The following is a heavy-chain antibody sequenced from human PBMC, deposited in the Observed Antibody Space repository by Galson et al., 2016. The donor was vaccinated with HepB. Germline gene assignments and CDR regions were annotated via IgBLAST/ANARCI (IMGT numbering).Heavy chain of an antibody. D-gene: IGHD6-19*01. CDR1: GFIFNSYW. J-gene: IGHJ1*01. CDR3: AGGNGWLIQD. V-gene: IGHV3-7*03. CDR2: IKQDGSEV. Sequence: SLRLSCAASGFIFNSYWMNRVRQAPGKGLEWVAIIKQDGSEVYYADSVNGRFTISRDNARDSLFLHMNNVRVEDTAVYSCAGGNGWLIQDWGQGTLVTVSS.